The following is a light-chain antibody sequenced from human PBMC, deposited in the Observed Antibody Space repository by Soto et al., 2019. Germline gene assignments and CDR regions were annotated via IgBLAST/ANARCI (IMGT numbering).Light chain of an antibody. CDR1: SGHSSYA. CDR3: QTWGPLAV. CDR2: LNSDGSH. V-gene: IGLV4-69*01. J-gene: IGLJ7*01. Sequence: QSVLTQSPSASASLGASVKLTCTLSSGHSSYAIAWHQQQPEKGPRYLMKLNSDGSHSKGDGIPDRFSGSSSGAERYLTISSLQSEDEADYYCQTWGPLAVFGGGTQLTVL.